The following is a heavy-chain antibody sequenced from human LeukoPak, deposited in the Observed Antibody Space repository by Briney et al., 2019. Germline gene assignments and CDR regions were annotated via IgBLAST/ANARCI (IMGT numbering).Heavy chain of an antibody. V-gene: IGHV3-48*01. CDR1: GFTFSSYS. CDR3: TRDPRALDY. Sequence: GGSLRLSCAASGFTFSSYSMNWVRQAPGKGLEWVSYISYTGTIYYADSVKGRFTISRDNAKNSLYLHTNSLRAEDTAVYYCTRDPRALDYWGQGTLVTVSS. CDR2: ISYTGTI. J-gene: IGHJ4*02.